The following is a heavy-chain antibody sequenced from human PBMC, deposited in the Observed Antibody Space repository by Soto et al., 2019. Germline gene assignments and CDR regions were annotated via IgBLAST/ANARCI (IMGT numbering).Heavy chain of an antibody. V-gene: IGHV3-11*05. CDR1: GFTFSDYY. Sequence: GGSLRLSCAASGFTFSDYYMTWISQAPAKGLEWVSYISTGSSYTDYAESVKGRFTISRDNAKNSLYLQMNSLRAEDTAVYYCARGRGYFDSFDYWGHGTLVTVSS. CDR2: ISTGSSYT. CDR3: ARGRGYFDSFDY. D-gene: IGHD3-9*01. J-gene: IGHJ4*01.